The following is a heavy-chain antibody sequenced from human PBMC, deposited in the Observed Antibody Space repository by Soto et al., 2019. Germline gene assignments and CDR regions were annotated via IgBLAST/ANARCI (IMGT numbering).Heavy chain of an antibody. CDR3: AKDSDITIFGVVYY. CDR2: ISGSGGST. D-gene: IGHD3-3*01. J-gene: IGHJ4*02. Sequence: PGGSLRLSCAASGFTFSSYAMSWVRQAPGKGLEWVSAISGSGGSTYYADSVKGRFTISRDNSRNTLYLQMNSLRAEDTAVYYCAKDSDITIFGVVYYWGQGTLVTVSS. CDR1: GFTFSSYA. V-gene: IGHV3-23*01.